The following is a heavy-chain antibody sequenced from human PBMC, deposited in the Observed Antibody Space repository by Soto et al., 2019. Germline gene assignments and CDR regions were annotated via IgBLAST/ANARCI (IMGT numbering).Heavy chain of an antibody. J-gene: IGHJ4*02. CDR2: IYYSGST. Sequence: PSETLSLTCTVSGGSISSGDCYWSWIRQPPGKGLEWIGSIYYSGSTYYNPSLKSRATISVDTSKNQFSLNLSSVTAADTAVYYCARGKYSYGAPFDYWGLGTLVTVSS. D-gene: IGHD3-10*01. V-gene: IGHV4-30-4*01. CDR1: GGSISSGDCY. CDR3: ARGKYSYGAPFDY.